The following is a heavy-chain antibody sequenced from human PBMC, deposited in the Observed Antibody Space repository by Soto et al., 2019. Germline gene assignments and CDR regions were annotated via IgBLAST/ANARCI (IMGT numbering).Heavy chain of an antibody. V-gene: IGHV1-18*01. CDR1: GYTFTSYG. J-gene: IGHJ4*02. CDR3: AREPNYFDY. Sequence: QVQLVQSGAEVKKPGASVKVSCKASGYTFTSYGISWVRQAPGHGLEWMGGISAHNGNTKYAQEPQGRVTMSTAKSTSTADMEPRSLRTDDTAVYYCAREPNYFDYWGQGTLVTVSS. CDR2: ISAHNGNT.